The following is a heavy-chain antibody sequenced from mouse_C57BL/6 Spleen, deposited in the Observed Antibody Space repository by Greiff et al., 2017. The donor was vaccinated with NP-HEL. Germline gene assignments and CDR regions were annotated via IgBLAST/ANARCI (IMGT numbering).Heavy chain of an antibody. CDR1: GYTFTDYN. CDR3: ARSLDFPYYFDY. Sequence: EVQLQQSGPELVKPGASVKIPCKASGYTFTDYNMDWVKQSHGKSLEWIGDINPNNGGTIYNQKFKGKATLTVDKSSSTAYMELRSLTSEDTAVYYCARSLDFPYYFDYWGQGTTLTVSS. D-gene: IGHD2-10*02. V-gene: IGHV1-18*01. CDR2: INPNNGGT. J-gene: IGHJ2*01.